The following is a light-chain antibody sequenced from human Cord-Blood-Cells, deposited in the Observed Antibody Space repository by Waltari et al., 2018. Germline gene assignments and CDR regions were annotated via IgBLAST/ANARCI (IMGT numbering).Light chain of an antibody. CDR3: SSYTSSSTLV. Sequence: QSALTQPAPVSGPPGPPLTIPCTATSSDVGGYNDVSWYQQHPGKAPKLMIYDVSKRPSGVSNRFSGSKSGNTASLTISGLQAEDEADYYCSSYTSSSTLVFGGGTKLTVL. CDR2: DVS. J-gene: IGLJ2*01. V-gene: IGLV2-14*01. CDR1: SSDVGGYND.